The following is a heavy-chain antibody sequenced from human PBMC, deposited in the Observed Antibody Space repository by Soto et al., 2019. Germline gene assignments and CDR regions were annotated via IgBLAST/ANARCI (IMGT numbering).Heavy chain of an antibody. CDR3: TTDLDTMVRGVIINVAFDI. J-gene: IGHJ3*02. D-gene: IGHD3-10*01. CDR1: GFTFSNAW. Sequence: GGSLRLSCAASGFTFSNAWMNWVRQAPGKGLEWVGRIKSKTDGGTTDYVAPVKGRFTISRDDSKNTLYLQMNSLKTEDTAVYYCTTDLDTMVRGVIINVAFDIWGQGTMVTVSS. CDR2: IKSKTDGGTT. V-gene: IGHV3-15*07.